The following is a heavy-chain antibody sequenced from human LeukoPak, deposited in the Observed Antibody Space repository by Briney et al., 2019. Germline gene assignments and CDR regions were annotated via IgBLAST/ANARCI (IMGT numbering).Heavy chain of an antibody. Sequence: PSETLSLTCTVSGGSISNYYWNWIRQPAGKGLEWIGRLHSSGSTNYSPSLKSRVTLSLDTSKNQFSLNLSSVTAADTAVYYCARKSLRQNYFDYWGQGILVTVSP. D-gene: IGHD5/OR15-5a*01. CDR3: ARKSLRQNYFDY. CDR1: GGSISNYY. V-gene: IGHV4-4*07. J-gene: IGHJ4*02. CDR2: LHSSGST.